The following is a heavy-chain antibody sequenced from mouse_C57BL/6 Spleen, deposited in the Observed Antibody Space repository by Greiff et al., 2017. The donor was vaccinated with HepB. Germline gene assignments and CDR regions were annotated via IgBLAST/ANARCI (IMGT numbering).Heavy chain of an antibody. V-gene: IGHV1-55*01. CDR1: GYTFTSYW. CDR3: ARGDDYDWAMDY. D-gene: IGHD2-4*01. J-gene: IGHJ4*01. Sequence: QVQLQQPGAELVKPGASVKMSCKASGYTFTSYWITWVKQRPGQGLEWIGDIYPGSGSTNYNEKFKRKATLTVDTSSSKAYMQLSSLTSEDAAVYYCARGDDYDWAMDYWGQGTSVTVSS. CDR2: IYPGSGST.